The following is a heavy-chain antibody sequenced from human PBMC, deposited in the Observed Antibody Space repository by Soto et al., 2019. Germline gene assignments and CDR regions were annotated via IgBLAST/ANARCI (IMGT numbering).Heavy chain of an antibody. V-gene: IGHV3-7*03. CDR3: ARDRYSSSSVFDY. CDR2: IKQDGSEK. J-gene: IGHJ4*02. Sequence: EVQLVESGGGLVQPGGSLRLSCAASGFTFSAYWMSWVRQAPGKGLEWVANIKQDGSEKYYVYSVKGRFTISRDNPKNSVYLQMNSLRAEDTAVYYCARDRYSSSSVFDYWGQGTLIAVSS. D-gene: IGHD6-6*01. CDR1: GFTFSAYW.